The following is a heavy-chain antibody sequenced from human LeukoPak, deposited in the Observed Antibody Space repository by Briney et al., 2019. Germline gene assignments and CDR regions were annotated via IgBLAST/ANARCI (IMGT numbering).Heavy chain of an antibody. CDR1: GGSISSSSYY. CDR3: ARDRLQYYGSGSYYRAAPPPFDY. J-gene: IGHJ4*02. V-gene: IGHV4-39*07. CDR2: IHYSGST. D-gene: IGHD3-10*01. Sequence: SETLSLTCTVSGGSISSSSYYWGWIRQPPGKGLEWIGSIHYSGSTYYNPSLKSRVTISVDTSKNQFSLKLSSVTAADTAVYYCARDRLQYYGSGSYYRAAPPPFDYWGQGTLVTVSS.